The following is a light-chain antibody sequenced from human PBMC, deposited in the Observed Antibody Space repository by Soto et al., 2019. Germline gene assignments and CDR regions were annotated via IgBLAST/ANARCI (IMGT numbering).Light chain of an antibody. V-gene: IGLV2-14*01. CDR2: EAF. J-gene: IGLJ3*02. CDR3: RSFTSTNTWV. CDR1: SSDVGGHDY. Sequence: QSVLTQVASVSGSPGQSITISCTATSSDVGGHDYVSWYLQHPGKAPKLLMYEAFNRPSGVSDRFSGSKSGSTASLTISGLQAEDEGDYYCRSFTSTNTWVLGGGTKLTVL.